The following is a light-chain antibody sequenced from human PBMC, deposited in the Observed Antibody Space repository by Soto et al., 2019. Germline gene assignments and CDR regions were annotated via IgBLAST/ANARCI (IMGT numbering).Light chain of an antibody. J-gene: IGKJ3*01. CDR2: KAS. CDR1: QSIGRW. CDR3: QQYNSNPEIS. Sequence: DIQMTQSPSTLSASVGDRVTISCRASQSIGRWLAWYQQKPGKAPRLLIDKASTLESGVPSRFSGSGSGTDFTITISMLQPDDVANYYCQQYNSNPEISFGPGTKVDIK. V-gene: IGKV1-5*03.